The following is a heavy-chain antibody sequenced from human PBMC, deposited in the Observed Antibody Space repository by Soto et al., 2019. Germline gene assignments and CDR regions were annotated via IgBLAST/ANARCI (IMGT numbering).Heavy chain of an antibody. CDR2: IIPIFGTA. D-gene: IGHD3-10*01. CDR1: GGTFSSYA. J-gene: IGHJ6*02. Sequence: QVQLVQSGAEVKKPGSSVKVSCKASGGTFSSYAISWERQAPGQGLEWMGGIIPIFGTANYAQTFQGRVTITADESTSTAYMELSSLRSEDTAVYYCAIRMGVITKGLYYYYYGMDVWGQGTTVTVS. V-gene: IGHV1-69*12. CDR3: AIRMGVITKGLYYYYYGMDV.